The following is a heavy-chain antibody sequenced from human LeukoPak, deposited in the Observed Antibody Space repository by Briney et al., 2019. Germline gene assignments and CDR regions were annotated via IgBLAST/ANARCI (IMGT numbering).Heavy chain of an antibody. J-gene: IGHJ6*02. D-gene: IGHD6-19*01. CDR2: TYYKSKWYN. CDR3: ARDKGSSGWYRTLYYYYYYGMDV. Sequence: SQTLSLTCVISGDDVSKNSVSWNWIRQSPSRGLDWLGRTYYKSKWYNDYAEFVKSRIIITSDTSKNQLSLQLKSVTPEDTAVYYCARDKGSSGWYRTLYYYYYYGMDVWGQGTTVTVSS. CDR1: GDDVSKNSVS. V-gene: IGHV6-1*01.